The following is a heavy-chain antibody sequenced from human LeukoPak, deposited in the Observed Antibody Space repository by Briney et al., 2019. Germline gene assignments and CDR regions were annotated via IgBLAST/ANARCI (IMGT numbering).Heavy chain of an antibody. CDR3: ASRQTRSVRRFDP. CDR1: GVSINSYY. D-gene: IGHD2-2*01. J-gene: IGHJ5*02. V-gene: IGHV4-59*12. CDR2: IYYSGST. Sequence: PSETLSLTCSVSGVSINSYYWSWIRQPPGKGLEWIGFIYYSGSTNYNPSLKSRVTISVDTSKNQFSLKLSSVTAADTAVYYCASRQTRSVRRFDPWGQGTLVTVSS.